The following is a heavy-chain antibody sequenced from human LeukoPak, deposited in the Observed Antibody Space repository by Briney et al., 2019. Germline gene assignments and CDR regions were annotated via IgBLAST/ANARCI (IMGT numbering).Heavy chain of an antibody. J-gene: IGHJ3*02. CDR2: IYDSGST. CDR3: ARESGRIQLWPHAFDI. D-gene: IGHD5-18*01. CDR1: GGSIRSSYYY. V-gene: IGHV4-39*07. Sequence: SETLSLTCTVSGGSIRSSYYYWGWIRQPPGKGLEWIGSIYDSGSTYYNPSLKSRVTISVDTSKNQFSLKLSSVTAADTAVYYCARESGRIQLWPHAFDIWGQGTMVTVSS.